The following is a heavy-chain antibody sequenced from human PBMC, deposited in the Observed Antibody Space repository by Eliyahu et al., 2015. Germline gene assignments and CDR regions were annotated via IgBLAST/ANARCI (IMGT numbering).Heavy chain of an antibody. V-gene: IGHV4-34*01. CDR2: INHSGST. CDR1: GGSFSGYY. CDR3: ARGQYKNLGLPNY. J-gene: IGHJ4*02. Sequence: QVQLQQWGAGLLKPSETLSLTCAVYGGSFSGYYWSWIRQPPGKGLEWIGEINHSGSTTYNPSLKSRVTISLDTSKNQFSLKLSSVTAADTAVYYCARGQYKNLGLPNYWGQGTLVTVSS. D-gene: IGHD1-14*01.